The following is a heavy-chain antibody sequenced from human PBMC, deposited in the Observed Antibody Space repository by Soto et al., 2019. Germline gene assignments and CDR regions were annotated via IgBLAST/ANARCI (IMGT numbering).Heavy chain of an antibody. CDR1: GGSISGYY. V-gene: IGHV4-59*08. CDR3: ARRYGGGFDY. CDR2: IYYNGST. J-gene: IGHJ4*02. Sequence: PSETLSLTCIVSGGSISGYYWSWIRQPPGKGLEWIGYIYYNGSTNYNPYLKSRDTMSVDTTKNQFSLKLSSVTAADTAVYYCARRYGGGFDYWGPGTLVTVS. D-gene: IGHD3-10*01.